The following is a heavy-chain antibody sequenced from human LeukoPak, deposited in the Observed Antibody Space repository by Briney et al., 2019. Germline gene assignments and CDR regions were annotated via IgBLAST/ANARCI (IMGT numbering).Heavy chain of an antibody. D-gene: IGHD5-24*01. CDR3: ARAISRDGYNDPFDY. CDR1: GYIFTTYG. CDR2: ISAYNGDT. J-gene: IGHJ4*02. V-gene: IGHV1-18*01. Sequence: ASVKVSCKASGYIFTTYGISWVRQAPGQGLEWMGWISAYNGDTNYAQKLQGRVAMTTDTSTSTAYMELRSLTSDDTAVYYCARAISRDGYNDPFDYWGQGTLVTVS.